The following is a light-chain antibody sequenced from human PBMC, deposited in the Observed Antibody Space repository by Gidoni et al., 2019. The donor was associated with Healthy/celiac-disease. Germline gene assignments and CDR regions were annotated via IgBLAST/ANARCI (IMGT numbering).Light chain of an antibody. CDR2: GNS. J-gene: IGLJ3*02. V-gene: IGLV1-40*01. CDR1: SSNIVAGYD. CDR3: QSYDSSLSGSEV. Sequence: HSVLTQPPSVSAAPGQRVTISCTGSSSNIVAGYDVHWYQQLPVTAPKLLIYGNSNLPSGVPDRFSGSKAGTSASLAITGLQAEDEADYYCQSYDSSLSGSEVFGGGTKLTVL.